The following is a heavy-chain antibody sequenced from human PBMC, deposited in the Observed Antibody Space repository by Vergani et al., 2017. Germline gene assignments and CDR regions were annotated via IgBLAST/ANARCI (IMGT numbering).Heavy chain of an antibody. V-gene: IGHV1-2*02. CDR3: ARAQLLPTLSFDY. D-gene: IGHD6-19*01. CDR2: INPNSGGT. CDR1: GYTFTGCY. J-gene: IGHJ4*02. Sequence: QVQLVQSGAEVKKPGASVKVSCKASGYTFTGCYMHWVRQAPGQGLEWMGCINPNSGGTNYAQKFQGRFTMTRDTSISTAYMELSRLRSDDTAVYYCARAQLLPTLSFDYWGQGTLVTVSS.